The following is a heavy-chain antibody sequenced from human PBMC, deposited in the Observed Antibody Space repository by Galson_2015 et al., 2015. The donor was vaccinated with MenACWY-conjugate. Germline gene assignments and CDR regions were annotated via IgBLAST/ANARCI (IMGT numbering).Heavy chain of an antibody. CDR3: AKDLDCSSTSCYTNEDYMDV. D-gene: IGHD2-2*02. J-gene: IGHJ6*03. Sequence: SLRLSCAASGFTFSSYGMHWVRQAPGKGLEWVAFIRYDGSNKYYADSVKGRFTISRDNSKNTLYLQMNSLRAEDTAVYYCAKDLDCSSTSCYTNEDYMDVWGKGTTVTVSS. CDR1: GFTFSSYG. CDR2: IRYDGSNK. V-gene: IGHV3-30*02.